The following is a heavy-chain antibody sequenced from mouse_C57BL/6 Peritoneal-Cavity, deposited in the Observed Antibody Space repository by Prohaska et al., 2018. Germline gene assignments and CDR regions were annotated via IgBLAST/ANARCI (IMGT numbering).Heavy chain of an antibody. Sequence: QVQLQQPGAELVRPGSSVKLSCKASGYTFTSYWMDWVKQRPGQGREWIGNIYPSDSETHYNQKFKDKATVTVDKSSSTAYMKLSSLTSEDSAVYYCACNYDAMDYWGQGTSVTVSS. D-gene: IGHD2-1*01. CDR2: IYPSDSET. CDR1: GYTFTSYW. CDR3: ACNYDAMDY. J-gene: IGHJ4*01. V-gene: IGHV1-61*01.